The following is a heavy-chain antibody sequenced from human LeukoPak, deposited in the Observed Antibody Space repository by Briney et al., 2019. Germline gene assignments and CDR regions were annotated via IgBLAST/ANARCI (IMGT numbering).Heavy chain of an antibody. Sequence: PGVSLRLSCAASGFTFSSYGMHWVRQAPGKGLEWVAFIRYDGSSKYYADSVKGRFTISRDNSKNTLYLQMNSLRAEDTAVYYCAKSFEWGQQRPRGIWGQGTMVTVSS. D-gene: IGHD3-3*01. CDR2: IRYDGSSK. CDR1: GFTFSSYG. J-gene: IGHJ3*02. V-gene: IGHV3-30*02. CDR3: AKSFEWGQQRPRGI.